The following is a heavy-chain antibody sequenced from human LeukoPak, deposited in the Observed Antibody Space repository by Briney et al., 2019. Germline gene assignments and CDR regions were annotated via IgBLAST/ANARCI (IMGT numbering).Heavy chain of an antibody. CDR3: ASELGYCSGGSCPDY. CDR1: GFAVNRNY. D-gene: IGHD2-15*01. CDR2: ISSSSSYI. Sequence: PGGSLRLSCVASGFAVNRNYMTWVRQAPGKGLEWVSSISSSSSYIYYANSVKGRFTISRDNAKNSLYLQMNSLRAEDTAVYYCASELGYCSGGSCPDYWGQGTLVTVSS. V-gene: IGHV3-21*01. J-gene: IGHJ4*02.